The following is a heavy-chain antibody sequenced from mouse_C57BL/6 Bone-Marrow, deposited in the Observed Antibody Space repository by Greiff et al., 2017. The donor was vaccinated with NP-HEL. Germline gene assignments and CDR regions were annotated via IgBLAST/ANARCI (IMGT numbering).Heavy chain of an antibody. V-gene: IGHV3-6*01. Sequence: EVKLMESGPGLVKPSQSLSLTCSVTGYSITSGYYWNWIRQFPGNKLEWMGYISYDGSNNYNPSLKNRISITRDTSKNQFFLKLNSVTTEDTATYYCARVTGEWLLRPYYAMDYWGQGTSVTVSS. CDR2: ISYDGSN. J-gene: IGHJ4*01. CDR3: ARVTGEWLLRPYYAMDY. D-gene: IGHD2-3*01. CDR1: GYSITSGYY.